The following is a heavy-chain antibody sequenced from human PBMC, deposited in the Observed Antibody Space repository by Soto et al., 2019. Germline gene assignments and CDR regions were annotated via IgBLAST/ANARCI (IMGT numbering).Heavy chain of an antibody. D-gene: IGHD6-6*01. J-gene: IGHJ4*02. Sequence: KPSETLSLTCTVSGGSISSSSYYWGWIRQPPGKGLEWIGSIYYSGSTYYNPSLKSRVTISVDTSKNQFSLKLSSVTAADTAVYYCARHGLSSSLDYWGQGTLVTVSS. CDR1: GGSISSSSYY. CDR3: ARHGLSSSLDY. V-gene: IGHV4-39*01. CDR2: IYYSGST.